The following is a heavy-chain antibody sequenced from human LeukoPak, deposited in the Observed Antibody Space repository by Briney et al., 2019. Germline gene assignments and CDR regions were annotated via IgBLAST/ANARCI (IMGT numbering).Heavy chain of an antibody. J-gene: IGHJ4*02. CDR2: ISGSGGST. CDR1: GLTFSSYA. D-gene: IGHD3-3*01. CDR3: AKARYDFWSGTDY. Sequence: PGGSLRLSCAASGLTFSSYAMSWVRQAPGKGLEWVSAISGSGGSTYYADSVKGRFTISRDNSKNTLYLQMNSLRAEDTAVYYCAKARYDFWSGTDYWGQGTLVTVSS. V-gene: IGHV3-23*01.